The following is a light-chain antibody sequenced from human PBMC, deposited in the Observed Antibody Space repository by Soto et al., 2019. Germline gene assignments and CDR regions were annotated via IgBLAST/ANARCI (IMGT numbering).Light chain of an antibody. CDR3: QQRSNWPLT. CDR1: QSVSSY. V-gene: IGKV3-11*01. Sequence: EIVLTQSPATLSLSPGERATLSCRASQSVSSYLAWYQQKPGQAPRLLIYDASNRATGIPARFSGSGSGTDFTLTISILEPEDFAVYYCQQRSNWPLTFGGGTKVESK. CDR2: DAS. J-gene: IGKJ4*01.